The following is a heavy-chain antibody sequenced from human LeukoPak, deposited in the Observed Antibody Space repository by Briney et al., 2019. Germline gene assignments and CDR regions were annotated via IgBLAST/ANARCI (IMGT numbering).Heavy chain of an antibody. V-gene: IGHV1-46*01. Sequence: ASVKVSCKASGYTFTSYYMHWVRQAPGQGLEWMGIINPSGGSTSYAQKFQGRVTMTRDMSTSTVYMELSSLRSEDTAVYYCASSVIAARPFDYWGQGTLVTVSS. CDR2: INPSGGST. CDR3: ASSVIAARPFDY. CDR1: GYTFTSYY. D-gene: IGHD6-6*01. J-gene: IGHJ4*02.